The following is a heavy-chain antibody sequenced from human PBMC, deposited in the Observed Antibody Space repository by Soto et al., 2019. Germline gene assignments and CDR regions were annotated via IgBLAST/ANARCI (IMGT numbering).Heavy chain of an antibody. J-gene: IGHJ4*02. CDR1: GFTFSTYW. CDR2: IKQDGSEK. Sequence: GGSLRLSCAASGFTFSTYWMSWVRQAPGKGLEWVANIKQDGSEKYYVDSVKGRFTISRDNAKNSLYLQMNSLRVEDTAVYYCAIAQSSTSGCLEYCCQGTLFSV. D-gene: IGHD6-19*01. CDR3: AIAQSSTSGCLEY. V-gene: IGHV3-7*01.